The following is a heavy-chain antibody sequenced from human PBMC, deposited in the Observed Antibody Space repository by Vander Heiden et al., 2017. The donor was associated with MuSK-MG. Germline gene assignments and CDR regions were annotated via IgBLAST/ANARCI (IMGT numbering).Heavy chain of an antibody. CDR2: INHSGST. V-gene: IGHV4-34*01. D-gene: IGHD1-26*01. J-gene: IGHJ4*02. CDR3: ARAPIVGAIPFDY. Sequence: QVQLQQWGAGLLKPSETLSLTCAVYGGSFSGYCWSWIRHPPGKGLEWIGEINHSGSTNYNPSLKSRVTISVDTSKNQFSLKLSSVTAADTAVYYCARAPIVGAIPFDYWGQGTLVTVSS. CDR1: GGSFSGYC.